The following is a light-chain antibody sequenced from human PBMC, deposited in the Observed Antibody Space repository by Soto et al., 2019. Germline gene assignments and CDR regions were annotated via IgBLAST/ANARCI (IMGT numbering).Light chain of an antibody. J-gene: IGKJ5*01. V-gene: IGKV3-20*01. CDR3: QQYGSSPPIT. CDR2: GAY. Sequence: EIVLTQSPATLSFSPGERATLSCWASQSVSSNLAWYQQKPGQAPRLLIYGAYTRATGIPARFSGSGSGTDFTPTISRLEPEDFAVYYCQQYGSSPPITFGRGTRLEIK. CDR1: QSVSSN.